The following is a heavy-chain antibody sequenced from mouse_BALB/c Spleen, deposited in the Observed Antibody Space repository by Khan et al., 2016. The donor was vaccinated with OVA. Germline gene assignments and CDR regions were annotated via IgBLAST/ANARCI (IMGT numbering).Heavy chain of an antibody. CDR2: ITSGGSYT. Sequence: EVELVESGGGLVKPGGSLRLSCEASGFTFSSYSMSWVRQTPEKRLEWVATITSGGSYTYYPASVQGRFTISRDNAKNTLYLQMSSLKSEDTAIYSYTIDRNCYASSFYFDYWGQGTTLTVSA. J-gene: IGHJ2*01. CDR3: TIDRNCYASSFYFDY. CDR1: GFTFSSYS. V-gene: IGHV5-6-4*01. D-gene: IGHD1-1*01.